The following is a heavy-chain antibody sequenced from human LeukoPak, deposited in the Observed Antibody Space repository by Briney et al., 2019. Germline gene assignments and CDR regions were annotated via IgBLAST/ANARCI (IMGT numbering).Heavy chain of an antibody. V-gene: IGHV3-23*01. CDR1: GFTFSSYA. Sequence: GGSLRLSCAASGFTFSSYAMSWVRQAPGKGLEWVSAISGSGGSTYYADSVKGRFTISRDNSKNTLYLQMNSLRAEDTAVYYCAKDFRLRGYYSPRYFQHWGRGTLVTVSS. D-gene: IGHD3-22*01. CDR3: AKDFRLRGYYSPRYFQH. J-gene: IGHJ1*01. CDR2: ISGSGGST.